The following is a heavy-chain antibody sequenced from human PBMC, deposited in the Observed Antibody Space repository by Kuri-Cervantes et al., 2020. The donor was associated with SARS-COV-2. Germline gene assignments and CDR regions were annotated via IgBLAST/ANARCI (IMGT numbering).Heavy chain of an antibody. D-gene: IGHD4-23*01. Sequence: GESLKISCAASGFTFSDYYMNWVRQAPGKGLEWVSSISSSSSYIYYADSVKGRFTISRDNAKNSLYLQMNSLRAEDTAVYYCARGGGNFLTSDWYFDLWGRGTLVTVSS. CDR2: ISSSSSYI. CDR1: GFTFSDYY. CDR3: ARGGGNFLTSDWYFDL. V-gene: IGHV3-21*01. J-gene: IGHJ2*01.